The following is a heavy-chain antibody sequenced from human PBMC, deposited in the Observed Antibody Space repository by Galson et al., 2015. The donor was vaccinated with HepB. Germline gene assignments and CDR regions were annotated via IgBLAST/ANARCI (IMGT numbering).Heavy chain of an antibody. Sequence: SETLSLTCTVSNGSISSYYWSWIRQPPGKGLEWIGYIYYSGSTNYNPSLKSRVTISVDTSKNQFSLKLRFVTAADTAVYYCARGTPYAALYSWFDPWGQGTLVTVSS. D-gene: IGHD2-21*01. V-gene: IGHV4-59*01. J-gene: IGHJ5*02. CDR2: IYYSGST. CDR1: NGSISSYY. CDR3: ARGTPYAALYSWFDP.